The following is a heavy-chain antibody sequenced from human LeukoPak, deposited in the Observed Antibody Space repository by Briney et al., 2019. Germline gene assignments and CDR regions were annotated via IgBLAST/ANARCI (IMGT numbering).Heavy chain of an antibody. CDR3: AKDLYYDFWSGYFDY. Sequence: HPGGSLRLSCAASGFTFSSNCMHWVRQAPGKVLEWVAFIRYDGSNKYYADSVKGRFTISRDKSKNTLYLQMNSLRAEDTAVYYCAKDLYYDFWSGYFDYWGQGTLVTVSS. J-gene: IGHJ4*02. CDR1: GFTFSSNC. CDR2: IRYDGSNK. D-gene: IGHD3-3*01. V-gene: IGHV3-30*02.